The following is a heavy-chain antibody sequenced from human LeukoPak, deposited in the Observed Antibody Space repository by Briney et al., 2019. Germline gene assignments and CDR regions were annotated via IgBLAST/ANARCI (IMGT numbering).Heavy chain of an antibody. CDR2: VYTSGST. J-gene: IGHJ6*02. CDR3: ARQPPRYGMDV. CDR1: AGSISSSRYD. V-gene: IGHV4-61*09. Sequence: SETLSLTGTVSAGSISSSRYDWTWLRQPAGEGLEWIGHVYTSGSTNYNPSLKSRVTISLDSSKHQLSLKLSSVTAPDTAVYFFARQPPRYGMDVWGQGTTVTVSS.